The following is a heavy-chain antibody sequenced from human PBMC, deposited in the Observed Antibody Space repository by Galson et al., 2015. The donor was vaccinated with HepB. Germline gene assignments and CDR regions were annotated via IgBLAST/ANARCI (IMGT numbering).Heavy chain of an antibody. Sequence: SLRLSCAASGFTFSSYAMSWVRQAPGKGLEWVSAISGSGGSTYYADSVKGRFTISRDNSKNTLYLQMNSLRAEDTAVYYCAKDFPIPPAFSVVAGFDYWGQGTLVTVSS. CDR2: ISGSGGST. D-gene: IGHD6-19*01. J-gene: IGHJ4*02. V-gene: IGHV3-23*01. CDR1: GFTFSSYA. CDR3: AKDFPIPPAFSVVAGFDY.